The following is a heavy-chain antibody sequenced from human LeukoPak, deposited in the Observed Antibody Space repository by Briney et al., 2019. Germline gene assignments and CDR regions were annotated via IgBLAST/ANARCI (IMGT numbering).Heavy chain of an antibody. V-gene: IGHV4-39*01. CDR3: ASEGARGYYYYYYGMDV. CDR2: IYYSGST. J-gene: IGHJ6*02. CDR1: GGSISSSSYY. Sequence: SETLSLTCTVSGGSISSSSYYWGWIRQPPGKGLEWIESIYYSGSTYYNPSLKSRVTISVDTSKNQFSLKLSSVTAADTAVYYCASEGARGYYYYYYGMDVWGQGTTVTVSS. D-gene: IGHD3-16*01.